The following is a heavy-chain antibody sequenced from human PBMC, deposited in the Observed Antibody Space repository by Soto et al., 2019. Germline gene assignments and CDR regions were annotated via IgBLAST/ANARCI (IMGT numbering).Heavy chain of an antibody. V-gene: IGHV1-46*01. CDR2: INPSGGST. CDR1: GYTFTSYY. J-gene: IGHJ5*02. D-gene: IGHD3-10*01. CDR3: ARDSGSP. Sequence: ASVKVSCKASGYTFTSYYMHWVRQAPGQGLEWMGIINPSGGSTSYAQKFQGRITITRDTSASTAYMELSSLRSEDTAVYYCARDSGSPWGPGTLVTVSS.